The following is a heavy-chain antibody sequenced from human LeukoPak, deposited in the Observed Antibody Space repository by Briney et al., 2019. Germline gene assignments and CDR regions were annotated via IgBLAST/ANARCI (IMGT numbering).Heavy chain of an antibody. V-gene: IGHV4-34*01. CDR3: ARHGLHAWYFDP. CDR1: GESFSGYS. Sequence: SETLSLTCVVYGESFSGYSWSWIRQPPGKGVEWVGEINQRRNTNYNPSLKSRVTISIDTSKNQFSLKLSSVTAADTAVYYCARHGLHAWYFDPWGRGTLVTVSS. CDR2: INQRRNT. D-gene: IGHD6-25*01. J-gene: IGHJ2*01.